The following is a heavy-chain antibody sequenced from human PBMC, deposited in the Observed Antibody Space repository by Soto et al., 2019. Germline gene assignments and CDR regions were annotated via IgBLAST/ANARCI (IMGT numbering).Heavy chain of an antibody. CDR1: GYSISSVYY. V-gene: IGHV4-38-2*02. J-gene: IGHJ3*02. Sequence: PSETLSLTCAVSGYSISSVYYWAWIRQPPGKGLEWLGSIYHSGSTYQKPSLNSRVSISVDTSKNKFSLKMSSMTAADTAVYYCARDRDGYNYAFDIWGQGTVVTVSS. CDR3: ARDRDGYNYAFDI. CDR2: IYHSGST. D-gene: IGHD5-12*01.